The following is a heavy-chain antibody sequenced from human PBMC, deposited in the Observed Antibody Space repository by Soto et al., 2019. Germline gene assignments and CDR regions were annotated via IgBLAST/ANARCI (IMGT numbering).Heavy chain of an antibody. V-gene: IGHV4-59*01. CDR1: GGSISSYY. J-gene: IGHJ4*02. Sequence: QVQLQESGPGLVKPSETLSLTCTVSGGSISSYYWCWIRQPPGKGLEWIGYIYYSGSTNYNPSLRSRVTISVDTSKNQFSLKLSSVAAADTAVYYCARTWGGFGDYWGQGTLVTVSS. D-gene: IGHD3-10*01. CDR3: ARTWGGFGDY. CDR2: IYYSGST.